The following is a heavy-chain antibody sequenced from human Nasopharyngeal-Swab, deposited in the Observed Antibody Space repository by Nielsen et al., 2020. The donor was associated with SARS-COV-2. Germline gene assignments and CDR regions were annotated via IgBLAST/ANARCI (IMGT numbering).Heavy chain of an antibody. CDR1: GFTFSSYA. CDR2: ISGSGGST. CDR3: AKEPDYDFWSGYFDS. Sequence: GESLKISCAASGFTFSSYAMSWVRQAPGKGLEWVSAISGSGGSTYYADSVKGRFTISRDNSKNTLYLQMNSLRAEDTAVYYCAKEPDYDFWSGYFDSWGQGTLVTVSS. V-gene: IGHV3-23*01. D-gene: IGHD3-3*01. J-gene: IGHJ4*02.